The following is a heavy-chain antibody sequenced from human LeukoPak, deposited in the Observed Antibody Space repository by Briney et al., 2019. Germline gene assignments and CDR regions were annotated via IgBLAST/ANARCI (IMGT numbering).Heavy chain of an antibody. D-gene: IGHD3-10*01. V-gene: IGHV3-48*01. CDR1: GFTFSSYS. Sequence: PGGSLRLPCAASGFTFSSYSMNWVRQAPGKGLEWVSYISSSSSTIYYADSVKGRFTISRDNAKNSLYLQMNSLRAEDTAVYYCARASRALLWFERKRRAYGMDVWGQGTTVTVSS. CDR2: ISSSSSTI. CDR3: ARASRALLWFERKRRAYGMDV. J-gene: IGHJ6*02.